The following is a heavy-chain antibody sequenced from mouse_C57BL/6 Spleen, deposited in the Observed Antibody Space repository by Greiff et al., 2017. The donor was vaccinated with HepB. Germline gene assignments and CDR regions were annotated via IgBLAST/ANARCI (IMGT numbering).Heavy chain of an antibody. D-gene: IGHD2-5*01. CDR2: IYPGDGDT. Sequence: VKLKQSGPELVKPGASVKISCKASGYAFSSSWMNWVKQRPGKGLEWIGRIYPGDGDTNYNGKFKGKATLTADKSSSTAYMQLSSLTSEDSAVYFCARSSNYYFDYWGQGTTLTVSS. CDR1: GYAFSSSW. V-gene: IGHV1-82*01. CDR3: ARSSNYYFDY. J-gene: IGHJ2*01.